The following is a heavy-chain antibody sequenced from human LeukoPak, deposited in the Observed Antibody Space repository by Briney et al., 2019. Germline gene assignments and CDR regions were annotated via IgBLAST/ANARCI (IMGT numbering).Heavy chain of an antibody. Sequence: GGSLRRSCAASGFIFSRFGAQWVRQAPGKGLEWVAFISDGGTDKNYADSVKGRFTISRDISKNTVYLQMNDLKIEDTAIYYCASVMDYWGQGTLVTVSS. V-gene: IGHV3-30*04. CDR2: ISDGGTDK. D-gene: IGHD2-21*01. CDR1: GFIFSRFG. CDR3: ASVMDY. J-gene: IGHJ4*02.